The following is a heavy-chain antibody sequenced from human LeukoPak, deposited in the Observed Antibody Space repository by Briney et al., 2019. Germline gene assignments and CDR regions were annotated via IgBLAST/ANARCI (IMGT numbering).Heavy chain of an antibody. D-gene: IGHD4-23*01. CDR3: AKDLRWDHPGLDP. CDR1: GYSFTSYY. V-gene: IGHV1-46*01. Sequence: GATVKVSCKASGYSFTSYYIHWVRQAPGQGLESMGIINPGGGSTSYAQIFQDRVTMTRDTSTSTVYMELNSLRSEDTAVYYCAKDLRWDHPGLDPWGQGTLVIVSS. J-gene: IGHJ5*02. CDR2: INPGGGST.